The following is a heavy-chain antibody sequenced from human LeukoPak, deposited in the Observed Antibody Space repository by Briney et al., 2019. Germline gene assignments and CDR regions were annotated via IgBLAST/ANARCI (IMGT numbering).Heavy chain of an antibody. D-gene: IGHD3-10*01. CDR2: INHSGST. Sequence: PETLSLTCAVYGGSFSGYYWSWIRQPPGKGLEWIGEINHSGSTNYNPSLKSRVTLSVDTSKNQFSLKLSSVTAADTAVYYCATMVRGVLVYFDYWGQGTLVTVSS. V-gene: IGHV4-34*01. CDR1: GGSFSGYY. CDR3: ATMVRGVLVYFDY. J-gene: IGHJ4*02.